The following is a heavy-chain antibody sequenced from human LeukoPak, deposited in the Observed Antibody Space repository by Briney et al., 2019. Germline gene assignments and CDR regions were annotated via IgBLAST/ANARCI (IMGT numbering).Heavy chain of an antibody. Sequence: ASVKVSCKASGYTFTGYYMHWVRQAPGQGLEWMGWINPNSGGTNYAQKFQGRVTMTRDTSISTAYMELSRLRSDDTAVYYCASGGAADTPPQNLFDYWGQGTLVTVSS. CDR2: INPNSGGT. J-gene: IGHJ4*02. CDR1: GYTFTGYY. CDR3: ASGGAADTPPQNLFDY. V-gene: IGHV1-2*02. D-gene: IGHD3-16*01.